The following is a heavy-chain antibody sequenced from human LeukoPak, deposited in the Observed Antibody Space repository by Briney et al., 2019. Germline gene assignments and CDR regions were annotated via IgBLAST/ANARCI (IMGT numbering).Heavy chain of an antibody. D-gene: IGHD3-10*01. CDR3: AKDTAYYYGSGSFYFDY. V-gene: IGHV3-23*01. CDR2: ISGSGGST. CDR1: GFTFSSYA. Sequence: SGGSLRFSCAASGFTFSSYAMSWVRQAPGKGLEWVSAISGSGGSTYYADSVKGRFTISRDNSKNTLYLQMNSLRAEDTAVYYCAKDTAYYYGSGSFYFDYWGQGTLVTVSS. J-gene: IGHJ4*02.